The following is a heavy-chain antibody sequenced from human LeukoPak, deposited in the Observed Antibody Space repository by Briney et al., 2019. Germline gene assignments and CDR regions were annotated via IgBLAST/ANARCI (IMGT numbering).Heavy chain of an antibody. CDR2: INPNSGGT. CDR3: ARDQWLLSHGMDV. CDR1: GYTFTGYY. J-gene: IGHJ6*02. Sequence: ASVKVSCKASGYTFTGYYMHWVRQAPGQGLEWMGWINPNSGGTNYAQKFQGWVTMTRDTSISTAYMELSRLRSDDTAVYYCARDQWLLSHGMDVWGQGTTVTVSS. V-gene: IGHV1-2*04. D-gene: IGHD3-3*01.